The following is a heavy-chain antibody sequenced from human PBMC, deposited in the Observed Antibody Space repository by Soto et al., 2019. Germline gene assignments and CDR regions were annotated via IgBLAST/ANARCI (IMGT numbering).Heavy chain of an antibody. J-gene: IGHJ4*02. V-gene: IGHV1-24*01. CDR2: FDPEDGET. Sequence: ASVKVSCKVSGYTLTELSMHWVRQAPGKGLEWMGGFDPEDGETIYAQKFQGRVTMTEDTSTDTAYMELSSLRSEDTAVYYCASSRPGEQQLEYYFDYWGQGTLVTVSS. CDR1: GYTLTELS. D-gene: IGHD6-13*01. CDR3: ASSRPGEQQLEYYFDY.